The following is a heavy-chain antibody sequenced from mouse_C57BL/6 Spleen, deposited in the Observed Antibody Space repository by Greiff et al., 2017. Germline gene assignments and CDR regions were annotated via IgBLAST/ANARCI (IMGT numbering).Heavy chain of an antibody. V-gene: IGHV1-69*01. CDR1: GYTFTSYC. CDR3: ARDPPRITTVVAWYFDY. CDR2: IDPSDSYT. Sequence: QVQLQQPGAELVMPGASVKLSCKASGYTFTSYCMHWVKQRPGQGLEWIGEIDPSDSYTNYNQKFKGKSTLTVDKSSSTAYMQLSSLTSEDSAVYYCARDPPRITTVVAWYFDYWGQGTTLTVSS. D-gene: IGHD1-1*01. J-gene: IGHJ2*01.